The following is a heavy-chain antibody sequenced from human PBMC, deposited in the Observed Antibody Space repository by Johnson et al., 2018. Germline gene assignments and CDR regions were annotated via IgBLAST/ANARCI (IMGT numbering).Heavy chain of an antibody. Sequence: QVQLQESGGGVVQPGRSLRISCEASGFIFSSYGMHWVRQAPGKGLEWVPGILFDGSDKPYVDAVKGRFTISRDNSKDTLYLQMNNLRPEDTAVYFCAKDHYDSSRSQPLDSGGQGTMVTVSA. CDR3: AKDHYDSSRSQPLDS. CDR1: GFIFSSYG. CDR2: ILFDGSDK. J-gene: IGHJ3*01. V-gene: IGHV3-30*18. D-gene: IGHD3-22*01.